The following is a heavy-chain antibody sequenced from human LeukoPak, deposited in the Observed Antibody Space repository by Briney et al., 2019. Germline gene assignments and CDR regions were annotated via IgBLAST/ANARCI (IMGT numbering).Heavy chain of an antibody. D-gene: IGHD3-16*01. V-gene: IGHV3-23*01. J-gene: IGHJ4*02. CDR3: AKHSDYPYYYIDY. Sequence: PGGSLRLSCAASGFTLSSYAISWVLQAPGRGLEWVSGISGSGGNTYYADSAKGPFTISRDNSKNTLYLQMNSLRAEDTAVYYCAKHSDYPYYYIDYWGQGTLVTVSS. CDR2: ISGSGGNT. CDR1: GFTLSSYA.